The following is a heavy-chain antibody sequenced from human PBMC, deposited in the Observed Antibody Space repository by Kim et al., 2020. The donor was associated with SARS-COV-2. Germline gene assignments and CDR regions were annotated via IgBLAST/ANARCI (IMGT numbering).Heavy chain of an antibody. CDR2: ISWNSGSI. J-gene: IGHJ4*02. CDR3: AKAATTSSGWPDY. V-gene: IGHV3-9*01. Sequence: GGSLRLSCAASGFTFDDYAMHWVRQAPGKGLEWVSGISWNSGSIGYADSVKGRFTISRDNAKNSLYLQMNSLRAEDTALYYCAKAATTSSGWPDYWGQGT. D-gene: IGHD6-19*01. CDR1: GFTFDDYA.